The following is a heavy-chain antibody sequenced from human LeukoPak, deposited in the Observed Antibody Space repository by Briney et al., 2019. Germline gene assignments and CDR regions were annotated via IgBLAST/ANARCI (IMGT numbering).Heavy chain of an antibody. J-gene: IGHJ4*02. V-gene: IGHV4-38-2*02. Sequence: PSETLSLTCTVSGYSITGGHYWGWMRQSPGEGLEWVGSMSYTGSTFYNPSLKSRVTISRDTPKNEFSLKLSSVTAADTAVYYCARDSRRDGYNLDYWGRGTLVTVSS. D-gene: IGHD5-24*01. CDR3: ARDSRRDGYNLDY. CDR1: GYSITGGHY. CDR2: MSYTGST.